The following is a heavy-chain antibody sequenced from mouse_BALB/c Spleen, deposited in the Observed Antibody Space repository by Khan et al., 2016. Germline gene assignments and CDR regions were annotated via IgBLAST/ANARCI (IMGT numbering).Heavy chain of an antibody. CDR2: ISYSGST. CDR1: GYSITSDYA. CDR3: ARAPPRWYFDV. Sequence: EVKLLESGPGLVKPSQSLSLTCTVTGYSITSDYAWNWIRQFPGNKLEWMGYISYSGSTSYNPSLKSRISITRDTSKNQFFLQLNSVTTEDTATFYSARAPPRWYFDVWGAGTTVTVSS. V-gene: IGHV3-2*02. J-gene: IGHJ1*01.